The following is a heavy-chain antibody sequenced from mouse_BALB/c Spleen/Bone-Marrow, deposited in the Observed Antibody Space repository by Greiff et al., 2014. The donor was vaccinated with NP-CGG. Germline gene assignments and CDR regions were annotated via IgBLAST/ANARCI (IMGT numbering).Heavy chain of an antibody. D-gene: IGHD2-4*01. J-gene: IGHJ3*01. V-gene: IGHV14-3*02. CDR1: GFNIKDTY. Sequence: EVQLQQSGAELVKPSHSVKLTCTVTGFNIKDTYMYWVKQKPEQDMVWMGRFNTANGNNKYDPYFKSKATITADTSSNKAFLQLSSVTSDDTSGYYGARWGITTGFAYWGQGTLVTVSA. CDR2: FNTANGNN. CDR3: ARWGITTGFAY.